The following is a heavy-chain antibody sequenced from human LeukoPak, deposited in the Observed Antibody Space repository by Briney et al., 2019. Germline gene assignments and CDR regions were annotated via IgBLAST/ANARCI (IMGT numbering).Heavy chain of an antibody. CDR2: INHSGST. Sequence: SETLSLTCAVYGGPFSGYYWSWIRQPPGKGLEWIGEINHSGSTNYNPSLKSRVTISVDTSKNQFSLKLSSVTAADTAVYYCARRGQQLSFDYWGQGTLVTVSS. D-gene: IGHD6-13*01. CDR1: GGPFSGYY. J-gene: IGHJ4*02. V-gene: IGHV4-34*01. CDR3: ARRGQQLSFDY.